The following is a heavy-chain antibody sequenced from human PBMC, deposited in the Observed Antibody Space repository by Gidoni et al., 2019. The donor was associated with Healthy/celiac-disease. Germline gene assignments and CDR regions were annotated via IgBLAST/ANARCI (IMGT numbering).Heavy chain of an antibody. J-gene: IGHJ4*02. D-gene: IGHD6-13*01. Sequence: EVQLVESGGGLVKPGGSLRLSCAASGFTFISYSMNWVRQAPGKGLEWVSSISSSSSYIYYADSVKGRFTISRDNAKNSLYLQMNSLRAEDTAVYYCARDRHFIAAAGTFSDYWGQGTLVTVSS. V-gene: IGHV3-21*01. CDR1: GFTFISYS. CDR3: ARDRHFIAAAGTFSDY. CDR2: ISSSSSYI.